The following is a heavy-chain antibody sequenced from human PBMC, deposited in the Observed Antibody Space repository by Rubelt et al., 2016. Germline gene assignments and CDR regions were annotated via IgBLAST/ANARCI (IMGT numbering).Heavy chain of an antibody. CDR3: ARHAGDGWVFDY. CDR1: GGSFSGYY. CDR2: IYYSGST. J-gene: IGHJ4*02. D-gene: IGHD5-24*01. Sequence: QVQLQQWGAGLLKPSETLSLTCAVYGGSFSGYYWSWIRQPLGKRLEWIGYIYYSGSTYYNPSLKSRVTISVDTSKNQFSLKRSSVTAADTAVYYCARHAGDGWVFDYWGQGTLVTVSS. V-gene: IGHV4-34*01.